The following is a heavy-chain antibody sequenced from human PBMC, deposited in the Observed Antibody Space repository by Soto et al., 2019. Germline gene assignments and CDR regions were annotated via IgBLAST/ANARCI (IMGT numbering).Heavy chain of an antibody. Sequence: GGSLRLSCAASGFTFSSYGMHWVRQAPGKGLEWVAVIWYDGSNKYYADSVKGRFTISRDNSKNTLYLQMNSLRAEDTAVYYCARYSSSHSYYYYGMDVWGQGTTVTVSS. V-gene: IGHV3-33*01. CDR2: IWYDGSNK. CDR1: GFTFSSYG. CDR3: ARYSSSHSYYYYGMDV. D-gene: IGHD6-6*01. J-gene: IGHJ6*02.